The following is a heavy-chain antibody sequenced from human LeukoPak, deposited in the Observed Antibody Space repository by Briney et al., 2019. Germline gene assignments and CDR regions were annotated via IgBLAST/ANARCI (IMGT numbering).Heavy chain of an antibody. CDR2: ISYDGSNK. J-gene: IGHJ4*02. CDR3: ARDEHHLVQGYYFDY. V-gene: IGHV3-30*03. Sequence: GRSLRLSCAASGFTFSSYGVHWVRQAPGKGLEWVAVISYDGSNKYYADSVKGRFTISRDNSKNTLYLQMDSLRAEDTALYYCARDEHHLVQGYYFDYWGQGTLVTVSS. D-gene: IGHD6-13*01. CDR1: GFTFSSYG.